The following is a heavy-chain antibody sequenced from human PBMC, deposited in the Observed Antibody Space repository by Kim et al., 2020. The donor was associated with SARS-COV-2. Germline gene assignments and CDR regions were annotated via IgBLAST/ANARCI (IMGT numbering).Heavy chain of an antibody. CDR2: ISGSGGST. Sequence: GGSLRLSCAASGFTFSSYAMSWVRQAPGKGLEWVSAISGSGGSTYYADSVKGRFTISRDNSKNTLYLQMNSLRAEDTAVYYCAKTLVTRSKHRSPSEWFYSPRFDPWGQGTLVTVSS. CDR3: AKTLVTRSKHRSPSEWFYSPRFDP. D-gene: IGHD3-3*01. J-gene: IGHJ5*02. V-gene: IGHV3-23*01. CDR1: GFTFSSYA.